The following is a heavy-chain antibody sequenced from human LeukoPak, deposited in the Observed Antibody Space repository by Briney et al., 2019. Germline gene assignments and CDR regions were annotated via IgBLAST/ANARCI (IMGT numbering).Heavy chain of an antibody. CDR3: ARRTSYSGSYP. CDR2: IYTSGST. J-gene: IGHJ5*02. Sequence: SETLSLTCTVSGGSISSYYWSWIRQPPGKGLEWIGYIYTSGSTNYNPSLKSRVTISVDTSKNQFSLKLSSVTAADTAVYYCARRTSYSGSYPWGQGTLVTVSS. CDR1: GGSISSYY. V-gene: IGHV4-4*09. D-gene: IGHD1-26*01.